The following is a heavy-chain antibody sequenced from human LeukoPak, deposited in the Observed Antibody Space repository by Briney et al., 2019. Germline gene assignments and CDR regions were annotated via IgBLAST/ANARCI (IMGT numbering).Heavy chain of an antibody. J-gene: IGHJ4*02. Sequence: SETLSLTCTASGVTISSYYWSWIRRPPGKGLEWIGYIYHSGSTNYNPSLKNRLTISVDTSKNQFSLKLSSVTAADTAVYYWARGRTYFYASGSPYFFDYWGQGTLVTVSS. CDR2: IYHSGST. D-gene: IGHD3-10*01. CDR1: GVTISSYY. CDR3: ARGRTYFYASGSPYFFDY. V-gene: IGHV4-59*01.